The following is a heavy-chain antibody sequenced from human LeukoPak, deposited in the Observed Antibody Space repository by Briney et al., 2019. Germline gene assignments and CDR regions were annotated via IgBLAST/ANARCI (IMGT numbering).Heavy chain of an antibody. V-gene: IGHV4-38-2*02. CDR3: ATVGPPLTGYYPFDY. CDR1: GYSISSGFY. D-gene: IGHD3-9*01. CDR2: IHHSGNT. Sequence: PSETLSLTCTVSGYSISSGFYWGWIRQPPGKGLEWIGIIHHSGNTYYNPSLKSRLTISADTSKNQFSLKLSSVTAADTAVYYCATVGPPLTGYYPFDYWGQGTLVTVSS. J-gene: IGHJ4*02.